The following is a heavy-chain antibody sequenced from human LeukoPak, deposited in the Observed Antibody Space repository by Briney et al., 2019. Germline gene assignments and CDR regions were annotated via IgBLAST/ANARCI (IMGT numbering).Heavy chain of an antibody. CDR3: ARGRTTVVTPYYFDY. D-gene: IGHD4-23*01. V-gene: IGHV4-30-2*01. CDR2: IYHSGST. J-gene: IGHJ4*02. Sequence: SQTLSLTCAVSGVSISSGGYSWSWIRQPPGKGLEWIGYIYHSGSTYYNPSLKSRVTISVDRSKNQFSLKLSSVTAADTAVYYCARGRTTVVTPYYFDYWGQGTLVTVSS. CDR1: GVSISSGGYS.